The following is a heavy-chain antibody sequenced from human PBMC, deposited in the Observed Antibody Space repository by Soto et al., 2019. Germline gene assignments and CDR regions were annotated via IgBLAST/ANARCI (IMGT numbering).Heavy chain of an antibody. CDR1: GGSIRNYY. V-gene: IGHV4-59*01. J-gene: IGHJ5*02. D-gene: IGHD3-10*01. Sequence: QVQLQESGPRLVKPSETLSLICTVSGGSIRNYYWSWIRQPPGKGLEYLGYIYYSGSTNYNPSLKSRVTTSIDTSKNQFSLKLSSVTAADTAVYYCVGVSGSGPVNWFDPWGQGILVTVSS. CDR2: IYYSGST. CDR3: VGVSGSGPVNWFDP.